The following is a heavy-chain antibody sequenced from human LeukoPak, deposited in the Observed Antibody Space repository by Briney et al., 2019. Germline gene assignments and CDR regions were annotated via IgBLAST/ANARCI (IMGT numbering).Heavy chain of an antibody. D-gene: IGHD6-6*01. CDR3: AREDIAAYMDV. V-gene: IGHV4-38-2*02. CDR1: GYSISSGYY. CDR2: INHSGST. Sequence: PSENLSLTCTVSGYSISSGYYWGWIRQPPGKGLEWIGSINHSGSTYYNPSLKSRVTISVDTSKNQFSLKLSSVTAADTAVYYCAREDIAAYMDVWGKGTTVTVSS. J-gene: IGHJ6*03.